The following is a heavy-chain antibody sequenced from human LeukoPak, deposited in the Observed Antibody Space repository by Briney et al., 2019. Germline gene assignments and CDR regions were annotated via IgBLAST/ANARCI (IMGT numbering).Heavy chain of an antibody. CDR3: ARSVGYSSGWYVGGYYYYYYMDV. D-gene: IGHD6-19*01. CDR1: GYPFTGYY. V-gene: IGHV1-2*02. J-gene: IGHJ6*03. Sequence: ASVKVSFQASGYPFTGYYMHWVRQAPGQGLEWMGWINPNSGGTNYAQKFQGRVTMTRDTSISTAYMELSSLRSEDTAVHYCARSVGYSSGWYVGGYYYYYYMDVWGKGTTVTISS. CDR2: INPNSGGT.